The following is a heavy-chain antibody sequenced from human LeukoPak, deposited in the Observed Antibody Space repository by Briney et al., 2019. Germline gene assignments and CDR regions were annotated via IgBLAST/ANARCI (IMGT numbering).Heavy chain of an antibody. J-gene: IGHJ6*03. D-gene: IGHD2-2*02. V-gene: IGHV3-23*01. Sequence: GGSLRLSCAASGYTFSSYAMSWVRQAPGKGLEWVSAISGNGGRAYYADSVEGRFTISRDNSKNTLYLQMNSLRAEDTAVYYCARDRRARGAGYCSSTSCYKDYYYYMDVWGKGTTVTVSS. CDR2: ISGNGGRA. CDR1: GYTFSSYA. CDR3: ARDRRARGAGYCSSTSCYKDYYYYMDV.